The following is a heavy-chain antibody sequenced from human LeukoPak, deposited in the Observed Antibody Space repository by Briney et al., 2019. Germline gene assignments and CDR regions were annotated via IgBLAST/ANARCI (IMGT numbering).Heavy chain of an antibody. D-gene: IGHD4-17*01. J-gene: IGHJ4*02. V-gene: IGHV3-7*03. CDR3: AKDRDYGDYLDY. Sequence: GGSLRLSCVASGFPFSSYWMTWVRQAPGKGLEWVANIKQDGSKKSYVDSVKGRFTISRDNAKNSLYLQMNSLRAEDTALYYCAKDRDYGDYLDYWGQGTLVTVSS. CDR1: GFPFSSYW. CDR2: IKQDGSKK.